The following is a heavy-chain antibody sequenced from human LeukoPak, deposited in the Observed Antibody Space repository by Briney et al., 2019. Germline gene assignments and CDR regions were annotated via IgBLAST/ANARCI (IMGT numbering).Heavy chain of an antibody. D-gene: IGHD5-18*01. CDR1: GGTFSGYA. J-gene: IGHJ4*02. V-gene: IGHV1-69*05. CDR2: IIPIFGTA. CDR3: ARSGGYSYGYDY. Sequence: SVKVSCKASGGTFSGYAISWVRQAPGQGLEWMGGIIPIFGTANYAQKFQGRVTITTDESTSTAYMELSSLRSEDTAVYYCARSGGYSYGYDYWGQGTLVTVSS.